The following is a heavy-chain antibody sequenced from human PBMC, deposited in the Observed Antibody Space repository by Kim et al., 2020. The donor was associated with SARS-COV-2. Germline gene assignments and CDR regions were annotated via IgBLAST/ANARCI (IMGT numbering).Heavy chain of an antibody. CDR1: GYTFTSYY. V-gene: IGHV1-46*01. D-gene: IGHD1-20*01. CDR2: INPSGGST. Sequence: ASVKVSCKASGYTFTSYYMHWVRQAPGQGLEWMGIINPSGGSTSYAQKFQGRVTMTRDTSTSPVYMELSSLRSEDTAVYYCATTHPITGTTYSYYGMDVWGQGTTVTVSS. CDR3: ATTHPITGTTYSYYGMDV. J-gene: IGHJ6*02.